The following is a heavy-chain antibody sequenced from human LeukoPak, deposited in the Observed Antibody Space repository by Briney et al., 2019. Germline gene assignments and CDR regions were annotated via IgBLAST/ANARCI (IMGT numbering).Heavy chain of an antibody. CDR1: GGSLSAYY. Sequence: SETLSLTCAVYGGSLSAYYWTWIRQPPGRGLEWIGEINHGGSTNYNPSLKSRVTISIDTSKNQFSLKLSSVTAADTAVYYCARYLDYGGNSRVFQHWGQGTLVTVSS. V-gene: IGHV4-34*01. J-gene: IGHJ1*01. CDR2: INHGGST. D-gene: IGHD4-23*01. CDR3: ARYLDYGGNSRVFQH.